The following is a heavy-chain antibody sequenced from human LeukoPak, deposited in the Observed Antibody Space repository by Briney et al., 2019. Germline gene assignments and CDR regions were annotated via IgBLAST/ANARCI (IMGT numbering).Heavy chain of an antibody. CDR3: ARDSYQDYYGRFDP. D-gene: IGHD3-10*01. CDR1: GFTFSNYA. CDR2: ISGSGGST. Sequence: GSLRLSCAVSGFTFSNYAMSWVRQAPGKGLEWVSAISGSGGSTYYADSVKGRFTISRDNSENTLYLQMNGLTAEDTAMYYCARDSYQDYYGRFDPWGQGTLVIVSS. V-gene: IGHV3-23*01. J-gene: IGHJ5*02.